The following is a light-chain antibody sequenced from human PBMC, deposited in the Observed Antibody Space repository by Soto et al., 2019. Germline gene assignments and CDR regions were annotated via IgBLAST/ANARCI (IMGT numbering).Light chain of an antibody. CDR2: GAS. Sequence: DIQMTQSPSTLSGSVGDRVTITCRASQRISTYLHWYQQKPGKAPKLLIYGASTLQGGVPSRFSGSGSRTDPTRAGSTLAPEDFAVYCCLQHSNWPGACGQGNKVDNK. CDR3: LQHSNWPGA. CDR1: QRISTY. V-gene: IGKV1-39*01. J-gene: IGKJ1*01.